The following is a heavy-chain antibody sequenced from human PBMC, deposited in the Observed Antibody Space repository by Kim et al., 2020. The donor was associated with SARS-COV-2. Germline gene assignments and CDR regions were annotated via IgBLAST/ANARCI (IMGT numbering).Heavy chain of an antibody. Sequence: SLRLSCAASGFTFDDYAMHWVRQAPGKGLEWVSGISWNSGSIGYADSVKGRFTISRDNAKNSLYLQMNSLRAEDTALYYCAKDMLSSWFYFDAFDIWGQGTMVTASS. V-gene: IGHV3-9*01. CDR2: ISWNSGSI. CDR1: GFTFDDYA. D-gene: IGHD6-13*01. CDR3: AKDMLSSWFYFDAFDI. J-gene: IGHJ3*02.